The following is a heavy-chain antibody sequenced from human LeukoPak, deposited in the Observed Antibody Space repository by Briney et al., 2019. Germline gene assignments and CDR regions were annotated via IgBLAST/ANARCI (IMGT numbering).Heavy chain of an antibody. CDR1: GGSIRSYY. J-gene: IGHJ6*02. Sequence: SETLSLTCTVSGGSIRSYYWSWIRQPPGKGLEWIGYIDNSGSTNYNPSLKSRVTISVDTSKNQFSLRLSSVTAADTAVYYCARHRLGRSSNWYPTYYYYGMDVWGQGTTVTVSS. D-gene: IGHD6-13*01. CDR3: ARHRLGRSSNWYPTYYYYGMDV. V-gene: IGHV4-59*08. CDR2: IDNSGST.